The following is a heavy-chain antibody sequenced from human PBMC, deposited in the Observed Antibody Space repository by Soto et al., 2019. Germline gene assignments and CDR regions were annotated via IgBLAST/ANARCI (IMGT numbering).Heavy chain of an antibody. CDR2: SNADGRS. Sequence: EVQLVETGGDLIQPGGSLRLSCAASGVSVSINYMSWVRQAPGTGLEWVSISNADGRSYYADSVRGRFTISRDNSKNTVDLQMNSLRAEDTAVYYCASIAVAEGFDPWGQGTLVTVSS. CDR1: GVSVSINY. D-gene: IGHD6-19*01. V-gene: IGHV3-53*02. CDR3: ASIAVAEGFDP. J-gene: IGHJ5*02.